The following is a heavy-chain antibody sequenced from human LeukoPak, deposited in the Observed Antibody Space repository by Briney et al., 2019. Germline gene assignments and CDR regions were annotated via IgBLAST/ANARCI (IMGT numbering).Heavy chain of an antibody. CDR3: GKDDTWSFTD. J-gene: IGHJ4*02. Sequence: GGSVSLLWGLSVFPQTRFDMHWARQGPGKGLEWVAYIAHHGNNKYYADSVKGRFTISRDNSKGSLYLQMTSLRADDTAVYYSGKDDTWSFTDCGEGTLVRVSS. CDR2: IAHHGNNK. D-gene: IGHD2-2*02. V-gene: IGHV3-30*02. CDR1: VFPQTRFD.